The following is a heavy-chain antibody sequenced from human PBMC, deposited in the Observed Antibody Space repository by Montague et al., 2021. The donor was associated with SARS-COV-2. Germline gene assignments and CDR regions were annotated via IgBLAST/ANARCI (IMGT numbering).Heavy chain of an antibody. D-gene: IGHD5-18*01. CDR2: ISMSETRT. CDR3: ARVASEHTAMAPDY. CDR1: GFTFSRYS. V-gene: IGHV3-48*04. Sequence: SLRLSCAAAGFTFSRYSMNWVRQAPGKGLEWISYISMSETRTQYADSVKGRFTISRDNARNSLYLQMRSLTGGDTAVYCCARVASEHTAMAPDYWGQGTLVTVSS. J-gene: IGHJ4*02.